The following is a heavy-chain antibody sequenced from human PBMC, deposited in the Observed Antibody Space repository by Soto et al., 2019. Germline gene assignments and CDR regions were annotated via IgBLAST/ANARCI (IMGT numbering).Heavy chain of an antibody. CDR1: GGSISSSSYY. CDR3: ARRQLVLPYYYYYGMDV. CDR2: IYYSGST. V-gene: IGHV4-39*01. J-gene: IGHJ6*02. Sequence: PSETLSLTCTVSGGSISSSSYYWGWIRQPPGKGLEWIGSIYYSGSTYYNPSLKSRVTISVDTSKNQFSLKLSSVTAADTAVYYCARRQLVLPYYYYYGMDVWGQGTTVTVS. D-gene: IGHD6-6*01.